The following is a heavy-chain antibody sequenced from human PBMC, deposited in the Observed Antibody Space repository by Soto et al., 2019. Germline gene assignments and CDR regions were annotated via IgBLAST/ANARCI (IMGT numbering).Heavy chain of an antibody. CDR3: ARARVYATGPLDF. D-gene: IGHD6-13*01. CDR2: ISSSSDYI. J-gene: IGHJ4*02. V-gene: IGHV3-21*06. CDR1: GFTFTSYA. Sequence: GGSLRLSCAASGFTFTSYAMNWVRQAPGKGLEWVSSISSSSDYIYYADSMKGRVTISRDNAKNSLFLDMNSLTGEDTAVYYCARARVYATGPLDFWGQGTLVTVSS.